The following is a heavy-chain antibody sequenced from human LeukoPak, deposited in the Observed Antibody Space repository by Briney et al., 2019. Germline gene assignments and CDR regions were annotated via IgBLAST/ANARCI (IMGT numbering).Heavy chain of an antibody. CDR1: GGTFSSYA. CDR3: ARGPEWELHDWYFDL. V-gene: IGHV1-69*13. Sequence: GASVKVSCKASGGTFSSYAISWVRQAPGQGLEWMGGIIPIFGTANYAQKFQGRVTITADESTSTAYMELSSLRSEDTAVYYCARGPEWELHDWYFDLWGRGTLVTVSS. D-gene: IGHD1-26*01. J-gene: IGHJ2*01. CDR2: IIPIFGTA.